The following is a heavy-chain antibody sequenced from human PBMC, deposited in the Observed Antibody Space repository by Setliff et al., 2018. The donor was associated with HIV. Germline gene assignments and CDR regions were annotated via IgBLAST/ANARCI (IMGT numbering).Heavy chain of an antibody. D-gene: IGHD3-3*01. V-gene: IGHV1-2*02. CDR3: ARNIDMHYDFWSAYDY. J-gene: IGHJ4*02. CDR2: INVNNDAT. Sequence: ASVKVSCRASGYTFTSHYIHWVRQAPGQGLEWMGWINVNNDATNYAQKFQGRVSMTRDTFISTAYMELRSLTSDDTAVYYCARNIDMHYDFWSAYDYWGQGALVTVSS. CDR1: GYTFTSHY.